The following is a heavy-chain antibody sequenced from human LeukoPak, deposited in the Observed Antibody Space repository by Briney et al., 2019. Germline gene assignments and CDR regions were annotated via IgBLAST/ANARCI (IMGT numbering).Heavy chain of an antibody. Sequence: SETLSLTCTVSGGSISSYYWSWIRQPPGKGLEWIGYIYHSGSTYYNPSLKSRVTISVDRSKNQFSLKLSSVTAADTAVYYCVRDRNYAGIDYWGQGTLVTVSS. J-gene: IGHJ4*02. D-gene: IGHD1-7*01. CDR2: IYHSGST. CDR3: VRDRNYAGIDY. V-gene: IGHV4-59*12. CDR1: GGSISSYY.